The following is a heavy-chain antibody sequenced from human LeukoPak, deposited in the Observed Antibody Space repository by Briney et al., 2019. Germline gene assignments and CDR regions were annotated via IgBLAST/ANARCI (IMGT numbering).Heavy chain of an antibody. D-gene: IGHD4-17*01. J-gene: IGHJ4*02. V-gene: IGHV4-4*07. CDR3: ARDFGYGDYFFDD. CDR2: LHTSGST. Sequence: SETLSLTCAVYGGSFSGYYWSWIRQPAGEGLEWIGRLHTSGSTHYNPSLKSRVTMSVDTSKNQFSLKLSSVTAADTAVYYCARDFGYGDYFFDDWGQGTLVTVSS. CDR1: GGSFSGYY.